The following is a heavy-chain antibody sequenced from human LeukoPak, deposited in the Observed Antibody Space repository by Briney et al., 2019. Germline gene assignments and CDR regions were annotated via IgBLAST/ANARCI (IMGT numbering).Heavy chain of an antibody. J-gene: IGHJ5*02. CDR3: ARDSLYGSGNTNWFDP. V-gene: IGHV1-18*04. CDR1: GYTFTSYG. Sequence: ASVKVSCKASGYTFTSYGISWVRQAPGQGLEWMGWISAYNGNTNYAQKLQGRVTMTTDTSTSTAYMELRSLRSDDTAVYYCARDSLYGSGNTNWFDPWGQGTLATVSS. D-gene: IGHD3-10*01. CDR2: ISAYNGNT.